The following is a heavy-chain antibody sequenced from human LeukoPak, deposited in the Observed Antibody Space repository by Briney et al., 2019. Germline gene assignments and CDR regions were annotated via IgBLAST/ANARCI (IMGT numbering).Heavy chain of an antibody. J-gene: IGHJ4*02. V-gene: IGHV4-34*01. D-gene: IGHD3-22*01. CDR2: INHSGST. CDR3: ARTLYVYYYDSSGYSF. CDR1: TGSFSGYY. Sequence: SETLSLTCAVYTGSFSGYYWSGIRQPPGKGLEWIGEINHSGSTNYNPSLKSRVTISRDMSKNQFSLKLRSVTAADTAVYYCARTLYVYYYDSSGYSFWGQGTLVTVSS.